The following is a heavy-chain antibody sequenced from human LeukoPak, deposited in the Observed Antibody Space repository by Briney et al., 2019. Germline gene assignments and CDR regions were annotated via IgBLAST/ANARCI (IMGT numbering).Heavy chain of an antibody. J-gene: IGHJ6*03. CDR1: GDSIASTIHY. Sequence: SETLSLTCAVSGDSIASTIHYWAWIRQPPGKGLEWIGSMYYSGSTYYNPSIKSRVTMSLDTSENQLSLKLSSVTAADTAVYYCARETTRDRFMDVWGKGTTVTVSS. V-gene: IGHV4-39*07. D-gene: IGHD4-17*01. CDR3: ARETTRDRFMDV. CDR2: MYYSGST.